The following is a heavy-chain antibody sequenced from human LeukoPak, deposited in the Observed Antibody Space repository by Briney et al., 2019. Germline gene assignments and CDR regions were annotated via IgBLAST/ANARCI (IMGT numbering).Heavy chain of an antibody. V-gene: IGHV3-11*06. CDR2: ISSSSSYT. CDR1: GFTFSDYY. J-gene: IGHJ4*02. Sequence: GGSLRLSCAASGFTFSDYYMSWIRQAPGKGLEWVSYISSSSSYTNYADSVKGRFTISRDKAKNSLYLQMNSLRAEDTAVYYCARERGDTAMVFDYWGQGTLVTVSS. D-gene: IGHD5-18*01. CDR3: ARERGDTAMVFDY.